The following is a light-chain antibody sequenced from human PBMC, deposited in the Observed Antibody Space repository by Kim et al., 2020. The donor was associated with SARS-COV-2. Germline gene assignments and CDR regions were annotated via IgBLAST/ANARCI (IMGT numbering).Light chain of an antibody. CDR2: YDS. CDR1: NIGSKS. CDR3: QVWDSSSDHRV. Sequence: PGKPARIPCWGNNIGSKSVPWYQQKPGQAPVLVIYYDSDRPSGIPERFSGSNSGNTATLTISRVEAGDEADYYCQVWDSSSDHRVFGGGTQLTVL. J-gene: IGLJ3*02. V-gene: IGLV3-21*04.